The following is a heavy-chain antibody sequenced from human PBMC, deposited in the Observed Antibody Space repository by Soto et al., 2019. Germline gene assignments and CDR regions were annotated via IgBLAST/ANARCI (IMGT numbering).Heavy chain of an antibody. CDR3: AKNWNCGSLVH. Sequence: QVHLQESGPGLVKPSETLSLTCTVSGDSISTDYWSWIRQSPGKGLEWIGFIYYGGSTNYNPSLKSRVTISVDTPKNQFSLKLSSVTAADTAVYYCAKNWNCGSLVHWGQGTLVTVSS. CDR2: IYYGGST. D-gene: IGHD1-7*01. V-gene: IGHV4-59*08. J-gene: IGHJ4*02. CDR1: GDSISTDY.